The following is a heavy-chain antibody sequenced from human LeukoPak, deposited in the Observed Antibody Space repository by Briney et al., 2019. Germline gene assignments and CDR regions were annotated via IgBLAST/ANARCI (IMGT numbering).Heavy chain of an antibody. Sequence: PGGSLRLSCAASGFTFSSSAVQWVRQARGQRLEWIGWIVVGSGNTNYAQKFQERVTITRDMSTSTAYMELSSLRSEDTAVYYCAADPRYWGQGTLVTVSS. J-gene: IGHJ4*02. CDR3: AADPRY. V-gene: IGHV1-58*01. CDR2: IVVGSGNT. CDR1: GFTFSSSA.